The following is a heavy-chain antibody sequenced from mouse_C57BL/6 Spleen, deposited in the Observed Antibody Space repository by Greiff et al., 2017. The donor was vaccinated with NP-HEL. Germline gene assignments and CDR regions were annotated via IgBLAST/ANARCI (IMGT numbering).Heavy chain of an antibody. D-gene: IGHD2-4*01. V-gene: IGHV5-9-1*02. Sequence: EVKLVESGEGLVKPGGSLTLSCAASGFTFSSYALSWVRQTPEKRLELVAYISSGGDYIYYADTVKGRFTISRDNARNTLYLQMSSLKSEDTAMYYCTRAFYYDYLWYFDVWGTGTTVTVSS. CDR1: GFTFSSYA. CDR3: TRAFYYDYLWYFDV. J-gene: IGHJ1*03. CDR2: ISSGGDYI.